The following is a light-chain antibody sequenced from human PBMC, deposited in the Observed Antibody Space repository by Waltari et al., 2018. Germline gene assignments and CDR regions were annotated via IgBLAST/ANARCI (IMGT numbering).Light chain of an antibody. Sequence: HSALPQPPSASGSPGPSVTISCTGTTSYVGGYNSVSWYQPHPGQAPKLIISEVTKRPSGVPDRFSGSKSGNTASLTVSGLQAEDEADYYCSSYAHSNTVVFGGGTRLTVL. V-gene: IGLV2-8*01. J-gene: IGLJ2*01. CDR3: SSYAHSNTVV. CDR2: EVT. CDR1: TSYVGGYNS.